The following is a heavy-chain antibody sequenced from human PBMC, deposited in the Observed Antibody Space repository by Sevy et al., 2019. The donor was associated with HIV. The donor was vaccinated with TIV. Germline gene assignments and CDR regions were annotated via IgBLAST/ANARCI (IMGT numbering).Heavy chain of an antibody. CDR3: ARNVGDYVFRYFDL. D-gene: IGHD4-17*01. CDR2: VHNSGSA. V-gene: IGHV4-61*02. Sequence: SGTLSLTCTVSGGSISRGQFYWSWIRQPAGKGLEWIGRVHNSGSATYNPSLRNRVGMSIDTSKNQFSLVLSSVTAADTAVYYCARNVGDYVFRYFDLWGRGTLVTVSS. J-gene: IGHJ2*01. CDR1: GGSISRGQFY.